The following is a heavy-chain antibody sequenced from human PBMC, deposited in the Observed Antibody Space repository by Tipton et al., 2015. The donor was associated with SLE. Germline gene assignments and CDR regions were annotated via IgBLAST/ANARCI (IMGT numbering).Heavy chain of an antibody. D-gene: IGHD2-15*01. J-gene: IGHJ3*02. Sequence: QLVQSVAEVKKPGASVKVSCKASGYTFTSYGISWVRQAPGQGLEWMGWISAYNGNTNYAQKLQGRVTMTTDTSTSTAYMELRSLRSDDTAVYYCARDDSLVVVAATYAFDIWGQGTMVTVSS. CDR1: GYTFTSYG. CDR2: ISAYNGNT. CDR3: ARDDSLVVVAATYAFDI. V-gene: IGHV1-18*01.